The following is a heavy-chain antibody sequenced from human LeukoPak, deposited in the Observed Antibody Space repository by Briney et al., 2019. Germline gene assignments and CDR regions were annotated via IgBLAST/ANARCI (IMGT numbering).Heavy chain of an antibody. V-gene: IGHV3-30*18. D-gene: IGHD3-16*01. CDR1: GFTFSSYG. CDR2: ISNDESKK. CDR3: AKDRYSYAFEYFES. Sequence: AGGSLRLSCAASGFTFSSYGMHWVRQAPGKGLEWVAVISNDESKKYYADSVKGRFTISRDNSKNPLSLQVSSLRAEDTAVYYCAKDRYSYAFEYFESWGQGTLVTVSS. J-gene: IGHJ4*02.